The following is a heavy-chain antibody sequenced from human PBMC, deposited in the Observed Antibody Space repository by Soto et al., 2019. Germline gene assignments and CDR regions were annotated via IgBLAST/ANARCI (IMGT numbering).Heavy chain of an antibody. J-gene: IGHJ4*02. D-gene: IGHD1-7*01. Sequence: GGSLRLSCAASGFTLSSYAMSWVRQAPGKGLEWVSALSGSGGTTSYADSVKGRFTISRDNAKNTLYLQMNSLTAEDTAVYDCARTRYTTSHAYCWGLGTLVTVSS. CDR3: ARTRYTTSHAYC. CDR1: GFTLSSYA. V-gene: IGHV3-23*01. CDR2: LSGSGGTT.